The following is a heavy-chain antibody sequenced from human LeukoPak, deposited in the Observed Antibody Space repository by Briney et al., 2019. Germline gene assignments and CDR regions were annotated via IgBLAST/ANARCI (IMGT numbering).Heavy chain of an antibody. CDR3: ARDEGAYDSSGEKAFDI. CDR1: GGSISSGGYY. V-gene: IGHV4-31*02. Sequence: SETLSLTCTVSGGSISSGGYYWSWIRQHPGKGLEWIGNIYYSGSTYYNPSLQSRLTISLDTSKNQFSLKMTSVTAADTAVYYCARDEGAYDSSGEKAFDIWGQGTMVTVSS. J-gene: IGHJ3*02. CDR2: IYYSGST. D-gene: IGHD3-22*01.